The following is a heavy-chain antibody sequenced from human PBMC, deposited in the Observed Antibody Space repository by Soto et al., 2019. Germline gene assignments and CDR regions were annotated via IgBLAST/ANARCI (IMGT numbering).Heavy chain of an antibody. CDR2: IYNGGST. CDR3: ARAPVGLDTLSYFDY. D-gene: IGHD3-3*01. CDR1: GDSVSSVGFH. V-gene: IGHV4-30-4*01. J-gene: IGHJ4*02. Sequence: SESLSLTCTVSGDSVSSVGFHWAWLRRRPGKGLEWIGYIYNGGSTYYSTSLDSRMHMSLDTTRSHYSLRLTSVTAADTAVYFWARAPVGLDTLSYFDYWGQGKLVTVSS.